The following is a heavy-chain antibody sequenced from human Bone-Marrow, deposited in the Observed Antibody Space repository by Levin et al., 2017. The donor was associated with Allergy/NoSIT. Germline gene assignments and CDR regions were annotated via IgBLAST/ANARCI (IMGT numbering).Heavy chain of an antibody. V-gene: IGHV1-69*06. Sequence: KISCKASGGTFSSSAISWVRQAPGQGLEWLGGIIPLFNTVNYAQKFQGRVTITADKSTGTAYMVLNSLRYEDTAVYYCARDAGWELITWFDPWGQGTLVTVSS. CDR1: GGTFSSSA. D-gene: IGHD4-23*01. J-gene: IGHJ5*02. CDR3: ARDAGWELITWFDP. CDR2: IIPLFNTV.